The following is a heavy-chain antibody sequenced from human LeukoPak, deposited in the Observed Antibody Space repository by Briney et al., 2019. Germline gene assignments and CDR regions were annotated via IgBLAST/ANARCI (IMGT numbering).Heavy chain of an antibody. Sequence: GGSLRLSCAASGFTFSSYWMSWVRQAQGKGLEWVANIKQDGSEKYYVDSVKGRFTISRDNAKNSLYLQMNSLRAEDTAVYYCARSAMNYDSSGYYVDYWGQGTLVTVSS. CDR1: GFTFSSYW. D-gene: IGHD3-22*01. CDR2: IKQDGSEK. V-gene: IGHV3-7*01. J-gene: IGHJ4*02. CDR3: ARSAMNYDSSGYYVDY.